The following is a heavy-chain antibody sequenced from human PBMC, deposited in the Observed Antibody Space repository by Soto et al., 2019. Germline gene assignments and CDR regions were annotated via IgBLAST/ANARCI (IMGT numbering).Heavy chain of an antibody. D-gene: IGHD4-17*01. Sequence: PRRSLRPSCPASGFTFKSHGMHWVRQAQDKGLEWVAVIWSDGNNKYYVDSVKGRFTISRDNSKSTVYLQMNNLRAEDTALYYCTKVYTVEHQVMDVWGQGTTVTVS. CDR1: GFTFKSHG. J-gene: IGHJ6*02. V-gene: IGHV3-33*06. CDR3: TKVYTVEHQVMDV. CDR2: IWSDGNNK.